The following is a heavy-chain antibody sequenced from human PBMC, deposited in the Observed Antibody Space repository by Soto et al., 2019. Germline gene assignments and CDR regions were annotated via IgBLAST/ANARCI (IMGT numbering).Heavy chain of an antibody. CDR3: ARDHIGQWLVRVNAFDI. Sequence: EVQLVESGGGLVKPGGSLRLSCAASGFTFSSYSMNWVRQAPGKGLEWVSSISSSSSYIYYADSVKGRFTISRDNAKNSLYLQKNSLRAEDTAVYYCARDHIGQWLVRVNAFDICGQGTMVTVSS. D-gene: IGHD6-19*01. J-gene: IGHJ3*02. CDR2: ISSSSSYI. CDR1: GFTFSSYS. V-gene: IGHV3-21*01.